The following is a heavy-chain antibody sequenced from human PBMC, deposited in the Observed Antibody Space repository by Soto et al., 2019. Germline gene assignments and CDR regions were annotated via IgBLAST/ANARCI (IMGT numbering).Heavy chain of an antibody. CDR1: GFTFSSYW. Sequence: GGSLRLSCAASGFTFSSYWMSWVRQAPGKGLEWVANIKQDGSEKYYVDSVKGRFTISRDNAKNSLYLQMNSLRAEDTAVYYCAREGGSSTRLYYYYYYMDVWDKGTTVTVSS. J-gene: IGHJ6*03. CDR2: IKQDGSEK. CDR3: AREGGSSTRLYYYYYYMDV. V-gene: IGHV3-7*01. D-gene: IGHD6-6*01.